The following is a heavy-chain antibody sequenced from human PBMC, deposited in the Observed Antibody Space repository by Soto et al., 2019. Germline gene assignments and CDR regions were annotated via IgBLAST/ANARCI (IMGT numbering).Heavy chain of an antibody. CDR1: GGSVSSNSCS. CDR3: ARLNGYCASTNCHGYYGMDV. Sequence: SETLSLTCTVSGGSVSSNSCSWGWIRQSPGKGLEWIGTIYSSENTYYNPSLLSRVTISVDTSKNEFSLRLSSVTAADTAVYYCARLNGYCASTNCHGYYGMDVWGQGTTVTVSS. J-gene: IGHJ6*02. D-gene: IGHD2-2*03. CDR2: IYSSENT. V-gene: IGHV4-39*01.